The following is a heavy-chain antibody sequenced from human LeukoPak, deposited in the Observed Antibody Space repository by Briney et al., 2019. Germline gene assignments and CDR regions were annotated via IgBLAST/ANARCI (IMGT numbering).Heavy chain of an antibody. CDR1: GGSFSGNY. V-gene: IGHV4-34*01. CDR2: SSPTGDIT. CDR3: ARVPDFIARPCDS. J-gene: IGHJ4*02. D-gene: IGHD2-21*01. Sequence: SETLSLTCAVYGGSFSGNYWTLIRLTPGRGLEWIGESSPTGDITGYNPSLKGRATISVDPSRKRFSLKLTSVTAADTGVYYCARVPDFIARPCDSWGPGTLVTVSS.